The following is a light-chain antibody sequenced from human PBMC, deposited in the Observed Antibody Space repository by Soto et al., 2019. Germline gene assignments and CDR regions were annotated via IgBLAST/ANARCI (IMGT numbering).Light chain of an antibody. V-gene: IGKV3-20*01. CDR2: SSS. CDR1: QSFSGSY. CDR3: QLYLYSPSRLT. J-gene: IGKJ1*01. Sequence: EIVLTQSPGALSLSPGDRATLSCRASQSFSGSYLAWYQQKPGQAPRLLIYSSSRRATGIPDTFSGSGSGTDFTLTISRLEPEDFAVYYCQLYLYSPSRLTFGQGTKVEI.